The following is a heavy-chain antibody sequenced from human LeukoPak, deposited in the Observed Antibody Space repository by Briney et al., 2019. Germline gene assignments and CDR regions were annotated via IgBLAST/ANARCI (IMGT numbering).Heavy chain of an antibody. V-gene: IGHV4-59*01. CDR2: IYYSGST. Sequence: SETLSLTCTVSGDSISSYYWSWIRQPPGKGLERIGYIYYSGSTNYNPSLKSRVTISVDTSKNQFSLKLSSVTAADTAVYYCARAGSKFDAFDIWGQGTMVTVSS. D-gene: IGHD3-10*01. CDR1: GDSISSYY. CDR3: ARAGSKFDAFDI. J-gene: IGHJ3*02.